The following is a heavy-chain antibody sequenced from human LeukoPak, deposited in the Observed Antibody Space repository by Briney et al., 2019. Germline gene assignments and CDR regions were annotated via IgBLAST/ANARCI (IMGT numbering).Heavy chain of an antibody. CDR2: INPNSGGT. V-gene: IGHV1-2*02. Sequence: ASVKVSCKASGYTFTGYYMHWVRQAPGQGLEWMGWINPNSGGTNYAQKFQGRVTMTRDTSISTAYMELSRLRSDDTAVYYCARLIAVAEAFDIWGQGTKVTVSS. CDR1: GYTFTGYY. D-gene: IGHD6-19*01. CDR3: ARLIAVAEAFDI. J-gene: IGHJ3*02.